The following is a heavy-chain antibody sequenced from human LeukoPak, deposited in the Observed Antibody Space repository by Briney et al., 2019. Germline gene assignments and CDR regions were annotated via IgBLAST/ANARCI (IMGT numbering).Heavy chain of an antibody. Sequence: SETLSLTCTVSGGSISSYYWSWIRQPPGKGLEWIGYIYYSGSTNYNPSLKSRVTISVDTSKNQFSLKLSSVTAADTAVYYCARRLKRLVPTQGRFDYWGQGTLVTVSS. CDR3: ARRLKRLVPTQGRFDY. CDR2: IYYSGST. D-gene: IGHD2-2*01. V-gene: IGHV4-59*12. J-gene: IGHJ4*02. CDR1: GGSISSYY.